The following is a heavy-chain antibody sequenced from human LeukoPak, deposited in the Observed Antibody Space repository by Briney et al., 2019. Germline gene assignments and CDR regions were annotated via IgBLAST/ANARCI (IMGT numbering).Heavy chain of an antibody. Sequence: GGSLRLSCAASGFTFSSYWMHWVRQAPGKGLVWVSRINSDGSSTNYADSVKGRFTISRDNAKNTLYLQMNSLRAEDTAVYYCARDEGYDYGDYEALMDVWGQGTTVTVSS. D-gene: IGHD4-17*01. V-gene: IGHV3-74*01. CDR3: ARDEGYDYGDYEALMDV. CDR2: INSDGSST. J-gene: IGHJ6*02. CDR1: GFTFSSYW.